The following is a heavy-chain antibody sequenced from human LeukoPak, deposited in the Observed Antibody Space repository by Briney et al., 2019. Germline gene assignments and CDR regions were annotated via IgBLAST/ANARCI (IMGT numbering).Heavy chain of an antibody. V-gene: IGHV3-23*01. Sequence: GGSLRLSRAASGFTFSNYAMTWVRQAPRKGLEWVSGISGSGGSTYYVDSVKGRFTISRDNSKNTLYLQMNSLREEDTALYFCAKNGGGQCYSHLDSWGQGNLVTVSS. CDR1: GFTFSNYA. D-gene: IGHD2-21*01. CDR3: AKNGGGQCYSHLDS. J-gene: IGHJ4*02. CDR2: ISGSGGST.